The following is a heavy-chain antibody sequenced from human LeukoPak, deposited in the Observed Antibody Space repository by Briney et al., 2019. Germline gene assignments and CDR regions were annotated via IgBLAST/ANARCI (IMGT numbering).Heavy chain of an antibody. V-gene: IGHV4-59*01. CDR3: ARNYVDINGDI. CDR2: IYYSGST. CDR1: GGSISSYY. Sequence: SETLSLTCTVSGGSISSYYWSWLRQPPGKGLEWIGYIYYSGSTNYNPSLKSRVTISVDTSKNQFSLKLSSVTAADTAVYYCARNYVDINGDIWGQGTMVTVSS. D-gene: IGHD5-12*01. J-gene: IGHJ3*02.